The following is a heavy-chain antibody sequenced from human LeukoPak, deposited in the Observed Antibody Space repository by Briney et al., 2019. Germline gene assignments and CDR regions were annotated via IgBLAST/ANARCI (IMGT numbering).Heavy chain of an antibody. CDR3: ARRSNMVRGNFDY. Sequence: SETLSLTRTVSGGSISSSSYYWGWIRQPPGKGLEWIGSIYYSGSTYYNPSLKSRVTISVDTSKNQFSLKLSSVTAADTAVYYCARRSNMVRGNFDYWGQGTLVTVSS. D-gene: IGHD3-10*01. CDR2: IYYSGST. V-gene: IGHV4-39*01. J-gene: IGHJ4*02. CDR1: GGSISSSSYY.